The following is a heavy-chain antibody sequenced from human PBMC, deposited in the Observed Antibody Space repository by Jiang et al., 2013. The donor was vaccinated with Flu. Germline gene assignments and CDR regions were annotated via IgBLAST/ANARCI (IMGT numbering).Heavy chain of an antibody. CDR3: ARGSPVVPAATQNPYYYGMDV. Sequence: EVKKPGASVEGFLLKASGYTFTTYYMHWVRQAPGQGLEWMGIINPSGGSTSYAQKFQGRVTMTRDMSTSTVYMKLSSLRSEDTAVYYCARGSPVVPAATQNPYYYGMDVWGQGTTVTVSS. J-gene: IGHJ6*02. V-gene: IGHV1-46*01. CDR2: INPSGGST. D-gene: IGHD2-2*01. CDR1: GYTFTTYY.